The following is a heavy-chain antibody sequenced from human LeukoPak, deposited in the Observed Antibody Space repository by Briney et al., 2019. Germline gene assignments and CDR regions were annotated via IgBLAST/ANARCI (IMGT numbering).Heavy chain of an antibody. Sequence: GGSLRLSCAASGFTFSSYAMHWVRQAPGKGLEWVAVISYDGSNKYYADSVKGRFTISRDNSKNTLYLQMNSLRAEDTAVYYCARGGYYGSGNDFRFDPWGQGTLVTVSS. CDR1: GFTFSSYA. V-gene: IGHV3-30*04. J-gene: IGHJ5*02. CDR3: ARGGYYGSGNDFRFDP. CDR2: ISYDGSNK. D-gene: IGHD3-10*01.